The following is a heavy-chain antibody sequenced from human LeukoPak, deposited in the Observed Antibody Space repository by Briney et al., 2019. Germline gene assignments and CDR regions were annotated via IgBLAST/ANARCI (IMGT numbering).Heavy chain of an antibody. V-gene: IGHV3-7*01. CDR2: IKQDGSEK. D-gene: IGHD6-13*01. CDR3: ARERIIAAAGTTHWYYYYMDV. Sequence: GGSLRLSCAASGFTFSSYWMSWVRQAPGKGLEWVANIKQDGSEKYYVDSVKGRFTISRDNAKNSLYLQMNSLRAEDTAVYYCARERIIAAAGTTHWYYYYMDVWGKGTTVTVSS. CDR1: GFTFSSYW. J-gene: IGHJ6*03.